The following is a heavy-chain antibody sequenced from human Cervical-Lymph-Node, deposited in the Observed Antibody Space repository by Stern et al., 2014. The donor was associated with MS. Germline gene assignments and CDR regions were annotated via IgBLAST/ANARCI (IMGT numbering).Heavy chain of an antibody. CDR2: INSDGIST. V-gene: IGHV3-74*02. CDR1: GFTFSNYW. CDR3: AKSIAVRTYSYYGMDV. J-gene: IGHJ6*02. D-gene: IGHD6-19*01. Sequence: VQLVESGGGLVQPGGSLRLSCAASGFTFSNYWMHWVRQAPGKGLVWVSRINSDGISTTYADSVKGRFTISRDNAKDTLYLQMNSLRAEDTAVYYCAKSIAVRTYSYYGMDVWGQGTTVTVSS.